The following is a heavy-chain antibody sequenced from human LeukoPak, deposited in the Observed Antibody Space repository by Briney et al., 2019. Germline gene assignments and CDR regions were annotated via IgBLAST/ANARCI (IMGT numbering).Heavy chain of an antibody. CDR1: SFSFSDFW. D-gene: IGHD3-10*01. CDR2: IKRFGSEK. V-gene: IGHV3-7*01. J-gene: IGHJ4*02. CDR3: ARSSSQGFDYFDY. Sequence: GGSLRRSCVASSFSFSDFWMSWVRQGPGKELKWVATIKRFGSEKTYLDSVKGRFTISRDDSKSSLSLQMNKLGADDSGLYYCARSSSQGFDYFDYWGQGALVTVSS.